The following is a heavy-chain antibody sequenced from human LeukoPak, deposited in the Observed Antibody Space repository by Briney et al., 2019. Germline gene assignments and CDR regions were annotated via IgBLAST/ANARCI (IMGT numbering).Heavy chain of an antibody. CDR1: GVSISDYY. V-gene: IGHV4-4*07. D-gene: IGHD3-16*01. CDR2: IYISGST. Sequence: SETLSLTCSVSGVSISDYYWTWFRQPAGKGLEWIGRIYISGSTNYNPSLKSRVIMSVDTSRNQLSLKLTSLTAADTAVYYCANYGVVLATYGSPSPFVYWGQGTLVTVSS. CDR3: ANYGVVLATYGSPSPFVY. J-gene: IGHJ4*02.